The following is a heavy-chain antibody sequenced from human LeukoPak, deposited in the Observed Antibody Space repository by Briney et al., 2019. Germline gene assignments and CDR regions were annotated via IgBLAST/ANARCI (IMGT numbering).Heavy chain of an antibody. J-gene: IGHJ4*02. V-gene: IGHV1-69*13. CDR1: GGTFSSYA. CDR2: IIPIFGTA. Sequence: GASVKVSCKASGGTFSSYAISWVRQAPGQGLEWMGGIIPIFGTANYAQKFQGRVTITADESTSTAYMELSSLRSEDTAVYYCARANSGYDSCMFYWGRGTLVTVSS. D-gene: IGHD5-12*01. CDR3: ARANSGYDSCMFY.